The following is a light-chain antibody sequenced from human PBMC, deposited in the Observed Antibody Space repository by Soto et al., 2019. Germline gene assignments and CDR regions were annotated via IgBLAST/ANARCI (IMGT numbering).Light chain of an antibody. Sequence: EIVMTQSPATLSVSPGERATLSCRASQSVSSNLAWYQQKPGQAPRLLIYGASTRATGIPARFSGSGSGTEFILTISSLQPEDFATYYCQQSYSTPITLGQGTRLEI. CDR3: QQSYSTPIT. CDR2: GAS. V-gene: IGKV3-15*01. CDR1: QSVSSN. J-gene: IGKJ5*01.